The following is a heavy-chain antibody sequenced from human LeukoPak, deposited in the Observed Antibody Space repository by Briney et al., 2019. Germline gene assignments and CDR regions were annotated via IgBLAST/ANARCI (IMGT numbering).Heavy chain of an antibody. CDR2: INPNSGGT. D-gene: IGHD3-22*01. CDR3: ARGAHYHDSSEGYDY. V-gene: IGHV1-2*02. CDR1: GYTFTVYY. Sequence: ASVKVSCKASGYTFTVYYMHWVRQAPGQGLEWMGWINPNSGGTNYAQKFQGRVTMTRDTSISTAYMEVSRLRSDDTAVYYCARGAHYHDSSEGYDYWGRGTLVTVSS. J-gene: IGHJ4*02.